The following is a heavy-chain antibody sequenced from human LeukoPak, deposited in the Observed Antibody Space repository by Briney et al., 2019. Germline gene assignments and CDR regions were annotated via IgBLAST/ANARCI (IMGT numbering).Heavy chain of an antibody. CDR1: GFTFNSYA. Sequence: GGSLRLSCAASGFTFNSYAMSWVRQAPGKGLEWVSAISGSGGSTYYADCVKGRFTISRNNSKNTLYLQMNSLRAEDTAVYYCAKDGYRYGNYYFDYWGQGTLVTVSS. CDR3: AKDGYRYGNYYFDY. CDR2: ISGSGGST. D-gene: IGHD5-18*01. J-gene: IGHJ4*02. V-gene: IGHV3-23*01.